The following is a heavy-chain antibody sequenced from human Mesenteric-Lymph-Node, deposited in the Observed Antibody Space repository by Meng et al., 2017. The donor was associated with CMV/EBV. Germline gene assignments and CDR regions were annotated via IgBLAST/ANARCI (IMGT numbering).Heavy chain of an antibody. V-gene: IGHV4-39*01. Sequence: QVQLRASGPGQVKPSETLSLTCTVSGDSISSFYYWGWIRQPPGRGLEWIGSVHYTGSTYYSPSLKSRVTVSVDTSKNQFSLRLTSVTAADTAVYYCARPFPSWQSPRLDPFGAWGQGTLVTVSS. J-gene: IGHJ5*02. CDR1: GDSISSFYY. CDR2: VHYTGST. CDR3: ARPFPSWQSPRLDPFGA. D-gene: IGHD6-19*01.